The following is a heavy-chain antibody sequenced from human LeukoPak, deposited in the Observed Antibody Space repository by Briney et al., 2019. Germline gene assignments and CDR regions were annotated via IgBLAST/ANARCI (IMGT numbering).Heavy chain of an antibody. J-gene: IGHJ1*01. V-gene: IGHV4-4*02. Sequence: SETLSLTCAVSGGSISSSNWWSWVRQPPGKGLEWIGEIYHSGSTNYNPSLKSRVTISVDTSKNQFSLKLSSVTAADTAVYYCARHRGLAVADYFERWGQGTLVTVSS. D-gene: IGHD6-19*01. CDR2: IYHSGST. CDR1: GGSISSSNW. CDR3: ARHRGLAVADYFER.